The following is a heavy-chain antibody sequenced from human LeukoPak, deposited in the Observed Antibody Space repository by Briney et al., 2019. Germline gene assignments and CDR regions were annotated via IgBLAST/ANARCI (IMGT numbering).Heavy chain of an antibody. Sequence: GGSLRLSCAASGFTVSSNYMSWVRQAPGKGLEWVSVIYSGGSTYYADSVKGRFTISRDNSKNTLYLQMNSLRAEDTAVYYCARDYGGNSYGLDYWGQGTLVTVSS. D-gene: IGHD4-23*01. CDR2: IYSGGST. V-gene: IGHV3-66*01. CDR1: GFTVSSNY. CDR3: ARDYGGNSYGLDY. J-gene: IGHJ4*02.